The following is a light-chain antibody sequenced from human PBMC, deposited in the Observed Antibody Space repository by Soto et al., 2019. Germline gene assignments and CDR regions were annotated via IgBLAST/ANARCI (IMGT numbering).Light chain of an antibody. J-gene: IGKJ5*01. CDR2: GAS. V-gene: IGKV3-20*01. Sequence: EIVSTQSPDTLSLSPGGRATLSCRASQSVTTRLAWYQQKPGQPPRILIYGASFRASGVPVRISGSGSGTDFTLTISRLEPEDFALYYCQQYGGSPITFGLGTRLELK. CDR3: QQYGGSPIT. CDR1: QSVTTR.